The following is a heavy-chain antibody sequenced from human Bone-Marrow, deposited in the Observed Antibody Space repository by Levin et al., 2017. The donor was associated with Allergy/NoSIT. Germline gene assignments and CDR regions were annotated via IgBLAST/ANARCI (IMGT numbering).Heavy chain of an antibody. CDR2: ISYDGSNK. J-gene: IGHJ5*02. Sequence: PGGSLRLSCAASGFTFSTYAMHWVRQAPGKGLEWVAVISYDGSNKDYADSVKGRCTISRDNSKNTLFLQMNSPGVEETAVYYWARDRLEYVVADMVEHNNWFDPWGQGTLVTVSA. CDR1: GFTFSTYA. V-gene: IGHV3-33*01. D-gene: IGHD5-18*01. CDR3: ARDRLEYVVADMVEHNNWFDP.